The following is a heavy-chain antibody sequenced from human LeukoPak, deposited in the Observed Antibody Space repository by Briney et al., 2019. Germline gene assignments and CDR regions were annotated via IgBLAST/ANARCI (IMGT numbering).Heavy chain of an antibody. V-gene: IGHV1-69*06. J-gene: IGHJ6*04. CDR2: IIPIFGTA. CDR1: GGTFSSYA. CDR3: ASSSILRYFDWLFNGMDV. Sequence: ASVKVSCKASGGTFSSYAISWVRQAPGQGLEWMGGIIPIFGTANYAQKFQGRVTITADKSTSTAYMELSSLGSEDTAVYYCASSSILRYFDWLFNGMDVWGKGTTVTVSS. D-gene: IGHD3-9*01.